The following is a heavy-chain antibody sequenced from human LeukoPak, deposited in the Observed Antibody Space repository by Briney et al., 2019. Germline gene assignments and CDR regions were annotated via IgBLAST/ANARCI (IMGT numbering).Heavy chain of an antibody. CDR3: ARGENFRSTDDVIDY. CDR1: GYTFTSYG. CDR2: MNPNSGNT. Sequence: AASVKVSCKASGYTFTSYGINWVRQATGQGLEWMGWMNPNSGNTGYAQKFQGRVTMTRNTSISTAYMELSSLRSEDTAVYYCARGENFRSTDDVIDYWGQGTLVTVSS. J-gene: IGHJ4*02. D-gene: IGHD4-11*01. V-gene: IGHV1-8*01.